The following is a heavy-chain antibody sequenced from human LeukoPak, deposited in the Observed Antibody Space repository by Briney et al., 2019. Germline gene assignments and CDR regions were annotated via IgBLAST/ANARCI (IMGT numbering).Heavy chain of an antibody. Sequence: GGSLRLSCEASGFTFGSQAIYWVRQAPGKGLEWVAGIFGSGGSPHYADPVKGRFTISRDNSRNTVYLQINSLRAEDTAVYYCGKTTVGYSSGQKPAWPVDYWGQGTLVTVSS. CDR3: GKTTVGYSSGQKPAWPVDY. V-gene: IGHV3-23*01. D-gene: IGHD5-18*01. CDR2: IFGSGGSP. J-gene: IGHJ4*02. CDR1: GFTFGSQA.